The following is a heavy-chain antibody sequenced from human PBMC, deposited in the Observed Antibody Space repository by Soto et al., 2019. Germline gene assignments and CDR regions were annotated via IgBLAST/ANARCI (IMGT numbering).Heavy chain of an antibody. CDR2: ISTTSFTI. V-gene: IGHV3-48*02. CDR3: ARDRCFDGSCYSASDF. Sequence: GGSLSLSCVASGFSFSTYDMDWVRQAPGKAPEWIAHISTTSFTIYYADSVKGRFTISRDNVRNSLYLEMKSLRDEDTAVYYCARDRCFDGSCYSASDFWGQGIQVTVSS. CDR1: GFSFSTYD. J-gene: IGHJ4*02. D-gene: IGHD2-15*01.